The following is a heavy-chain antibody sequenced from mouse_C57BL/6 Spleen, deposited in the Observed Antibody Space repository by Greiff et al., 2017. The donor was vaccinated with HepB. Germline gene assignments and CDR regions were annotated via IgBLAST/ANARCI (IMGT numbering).Heavy chain of an antibody. V-gene: IGHV2-2*01. J-gene: IGHJ4*01. CDR1: GFSLTSYG. D-gene: IGHD1-1*01. CDR2: IWSGGST. CDR3: ARKTTVVAGYYAMDY. Sequence: QVQLKESGPGLVQPSQSLSITCTVSGFSLTSYGVHWVRQSPGKGLEWLGVIWSGGSTDYNAAFISRLSISKDNSKSQVFFKMNSLQADDTAIYYCARKTTVVAGYYAMDYWGQGTSVTVSS.